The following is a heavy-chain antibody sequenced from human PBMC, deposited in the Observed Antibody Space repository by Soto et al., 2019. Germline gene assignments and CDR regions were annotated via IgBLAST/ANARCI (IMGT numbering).Heavy chain of an antibody. CDR3: ARGRSNHYGSSPPPRFDP. Sequence: EVQLVESGGGLVQPGGSLRLSCAASGFIFSTYDMHWVRQATGKGLEWVSAIGTLRDTYYLDSVKGRFTISRENARNSVYLQMNSLRAGDTAVYYCARGRSNHYGSSPPPRFDPWGRGTLVIVSS. CDR1: GFIFSTYD. J-gene: IGHJ5*02. D-gene: IGHD3-10*01. V-gene: IGHV3-13*01. CDR2: IGTLRDT.